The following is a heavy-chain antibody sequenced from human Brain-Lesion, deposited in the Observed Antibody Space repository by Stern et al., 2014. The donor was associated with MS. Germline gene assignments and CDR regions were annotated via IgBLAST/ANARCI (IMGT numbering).Heavy chain of an antibody. CDR1: GYNFSIYW. D-gene: IGHD2-2*01. CDR3: ARGFSRYCSNNNCRKDYYGMDV. V-gene: IGHV5-51*03. Sequence: VQLVESGAEVKKPGESLKISCKGSGYNFSIYWIGWVRQMPGKGLEWMGIIYPDDSDTRYSPSFQGQVTISADKSITTAYLQWSSLKASDTATYYCARGFSRYCSNNNCRKDYYGMDVWGQGTTVTVSS. J-gene: IGHJ6*02. CDR2: IYPDDSDT.